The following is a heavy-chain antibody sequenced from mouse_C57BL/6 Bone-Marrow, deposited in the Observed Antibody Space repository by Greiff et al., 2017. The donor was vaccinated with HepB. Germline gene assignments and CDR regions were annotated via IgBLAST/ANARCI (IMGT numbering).Heavy chain of an antibody. CDR2: IDPNSGGT. CDR1: GYTFTSYW. J-gene: IGHJ4*01. Sequence: VQLQQPGAELVKPGASVKLSCKASGYTFTSYWMHWVKQRPGRGLEWIGRIDPNSGGTKYNEKFKSKATLTVDKPSRTAYMQLSSLTSEDSAVYYCARMGITTVVAEDAMDYWGQGTSVTVSS. D-gene: IGHD1-1*01. CDR3: ARMGITTVVAEDAMDY. V-gene: IGHV1-72*01.